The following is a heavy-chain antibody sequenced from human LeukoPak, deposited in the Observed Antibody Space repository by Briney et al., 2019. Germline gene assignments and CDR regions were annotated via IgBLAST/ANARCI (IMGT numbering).Heavy chain of an antibody. D-gene: IGHD3-9*01. J-gene: IGHJ4*02. CDR1: RGSLSGSF. CDR3: ARVLVRLARPFDS. CDR2: INHSGTS. V-gene: IGHV4-34*01. Sequence: SETLSLTCAVQRGSLSGSFWTWIRQPPGKGLEWIGEINHSGTSNYSPSLKRRVTISADTSKNQLSLNLTSVTAADTAVYYCARVLVRLARPFDSWGQGTVVTVSS.